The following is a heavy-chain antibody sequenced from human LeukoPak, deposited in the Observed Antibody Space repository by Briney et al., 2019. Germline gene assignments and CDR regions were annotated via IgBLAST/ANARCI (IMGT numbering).Heavy chain of an antibody. CDR1: GFTFNYFS. V-gene: IGHV3-48*02. D-gene: IGHD4-17*01. CDR2: ISSSSNTI. J-gene: IGHJ4*02. CDR3: ARDRTTVTTFDY. Sequence: GGSLRLSCAASGFTFNYFSVNWVRQAPGKGLEWVSYISSSSNTIYYADSVKGRFTISKDNARNSLYLQMNSLRDEDTAVYYCARDRTTVTTFDYWGQGTLVTVSS.